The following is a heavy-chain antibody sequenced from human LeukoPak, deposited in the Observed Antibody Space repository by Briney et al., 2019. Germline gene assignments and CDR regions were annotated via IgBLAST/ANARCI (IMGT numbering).Heavy chain of an antibody. CDR1: GGSFSGYY. D-gene: IGHD1-26*01. V-gene: IGHV4-34*01. Sequence: SETLSLTCAVYGGSFSGYYWSWIRQPPGKGLEWIGEINHSGSTNYNPSLKSRVTISVDTSKNQFSLKLSSVTAADTAVYYCATQGGSYWSYYYYYMDVWGKGTTVTVSS. J-gene: IGHJ6*03. CDR3: ATQGGSYWSYYYYYMDV. CDR2: INHSGST.